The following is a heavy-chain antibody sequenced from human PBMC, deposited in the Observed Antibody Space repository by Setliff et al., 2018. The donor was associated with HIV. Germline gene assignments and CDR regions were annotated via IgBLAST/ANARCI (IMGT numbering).Heavy chain of an antibody. CDR3: AKADPRTTLGFCSGGNCYTGQFFYAMDV. V-gene: IGHV1-69*06. D-gene: IGHD2-15*01. CDR2: ILPMSGTT. J-gene: IGHJ6*02. Sequence: SVKVSCKASGDTFNSEAITWVRQAPGQGLEWMGGILPMSGTTKYAEKFQGRLTITSDKSTNSVYMEMTSLRSEDTAVYYCAKADPRTTLGFCSGGNCYTGQFFYAMDVWGQGTTVTVSS. CDR1: GDTFNSEA.